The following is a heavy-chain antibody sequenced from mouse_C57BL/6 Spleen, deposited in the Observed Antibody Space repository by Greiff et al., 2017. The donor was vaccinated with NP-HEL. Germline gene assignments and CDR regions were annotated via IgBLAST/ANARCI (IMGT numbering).Heavy chain of an antibody. V-gene: IGHV5-17*01. J-gene: IGHJ1*03. D-gene: IGHD4-1*01. CDR1: GFTFSDYG. CDR2: ISSGSSTI. Sequence: EVQLQESGGGLVKPGGSLKLSCAASGFTFSDYGMHWVRQAPEKGLEWVAYISSGSSTIYYADTVKGRFTISRDNAKNTLFLQMTSLRSEDTAMYYCARTAVGRVYWYFDVWGTGTTVTVSS. CDR3: ARTAVGRVYWYFDV.